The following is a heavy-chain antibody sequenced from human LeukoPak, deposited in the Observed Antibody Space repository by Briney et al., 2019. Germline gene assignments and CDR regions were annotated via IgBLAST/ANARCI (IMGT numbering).Heavy chain of an antibody. Sequence: GGSLRLSCAASGFTVSSNYMSWVRQAPGKGLEWVSVIYSGGSTYYADSVKGRFTISRDNSKNTLYLQMNSLRAEDTAVYYCARESQVATPGAFDIWGQGTMVTVSS. CDR2: IYSGGST. CDR1: GFTVSSNY. J-gene: IGHJ3*02. V-gene: IGHV3-53*01. CDR3: ARESQVATPGAFDI. D-gene: IGHD5-12*01.